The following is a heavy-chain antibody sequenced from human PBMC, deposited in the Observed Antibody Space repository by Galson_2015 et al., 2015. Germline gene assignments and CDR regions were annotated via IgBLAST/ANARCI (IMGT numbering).Heavy chain of an antibody. Sequence: SLRLSYAASGFTFRDYSMNWVRQAPGKGLEWISYISNGGSTIYYADSVKGRFTISRDNAKNSLYLQMNSLRDEDTAVYYCARDGPGVLRFLDVWGKGTTVTVSS. J-gene: IGHJ6*04. CDR1: GFTFRDYS. D-gene: IGHD3-3*01. CDR2: ISNGGSTI. V-gene: IGHV3-48*02. CDR3: ARDGPGVLRFLDV.